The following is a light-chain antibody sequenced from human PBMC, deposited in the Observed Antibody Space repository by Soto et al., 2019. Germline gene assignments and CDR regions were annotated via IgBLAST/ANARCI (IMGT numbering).Light chain of an antibody. J-gene: IGKJ3*01. V-gene: IGKV1-33*01. CDR1: QDISNY. Sequence: DIPMTPSPSSLSASVGDRVTITCQASQDISNYLNWYQQIPGQAPKLLIYGASNLETGVPSRFSGSASGTDFSFTISSLQPEDIATYYCQQYDNLPFTFGPGTKVDIK. CDR2: GAS. CDR3: QQYDNLPFT.